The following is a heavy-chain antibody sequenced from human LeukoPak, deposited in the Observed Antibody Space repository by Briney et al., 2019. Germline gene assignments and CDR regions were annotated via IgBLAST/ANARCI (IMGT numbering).Heavy chain of an antibody. J-gene: IGHJ1*01. D-gene: IGHD3-22*01. CDR2: ITPNADRT. Sequence: GGSLRLSCAASGVTFSWVRQAPGKGLEWVSFITPNADRTSYADSVEGRFTISRDNPRNTLYIQMNSLRDEDTAVYYCAIMHGYYDGSGYWVQWGQGTLVTVSS. CDR3: AIMHGYYDGSGYWVQ. V-gene: IGHV3-23*01. CDR1: GVTFS.